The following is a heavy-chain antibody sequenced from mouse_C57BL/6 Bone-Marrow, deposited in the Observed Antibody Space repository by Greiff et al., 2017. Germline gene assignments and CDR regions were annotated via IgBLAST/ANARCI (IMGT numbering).Heavy chain of an antibody. D-gene: IGHD2-4*01. V-gene: IGHV3-6*01. CDR3: AFYYDYEAWFAY. Sequence: EVQLVESGPGLVKPSQSLSLTCSVTGYSITSGYYWNWIRQFPGNKLEWMGYISYDGSNNYNPSLKNRISITRDTSKNQFFLKLNSVTTEDTATYYCAFYYDYEAWFAYWGQGTLVTVSA. CDR1: GYSITSGYY. J-gene: IGHJ3*01. CDR2: ISYDGSN.